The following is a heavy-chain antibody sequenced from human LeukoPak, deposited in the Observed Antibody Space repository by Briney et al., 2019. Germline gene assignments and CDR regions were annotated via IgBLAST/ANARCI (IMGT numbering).Heavy chain of an antibody. Sequence: SETLSLTCSVSGGSINSYYWSWIRQPPGKGLEWIGYTYYTGATNYNPSLESRVTISIDRSKRQLSLELRSVTAADTAVYYCARITIEAFDIWGQGTMVTVSS. CDR1: GGSINSYY. V-gene: IGHV4-59*01. CDR3: ARITIEAFDI. J-gene: IGHJ3*02. D-gene: IGHD3-10*01. CDR2: TYYTGAT.